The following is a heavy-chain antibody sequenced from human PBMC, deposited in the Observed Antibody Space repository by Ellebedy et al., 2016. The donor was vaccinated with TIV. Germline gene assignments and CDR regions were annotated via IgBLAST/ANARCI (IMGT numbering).Heavy chain of an antibody. Sequence: MPSETLSLTCTVSGGSISSYYWSWIRQPPGKGLEWIGYIYYSGSTNYNPSLKSRVTISVDTSKNQFSLKLSSVTAADTAVYYCARGDDYGGKVFDYWGQGTLVTVSS. CDR1: GGSISSYY. J-gene: IGHJ4*02. CDR2: IYYSGST. D-gene: IGHD4-23*01. V-gene: IGHV4-59*01. CDR3: ARGDDYGGKVFDY.